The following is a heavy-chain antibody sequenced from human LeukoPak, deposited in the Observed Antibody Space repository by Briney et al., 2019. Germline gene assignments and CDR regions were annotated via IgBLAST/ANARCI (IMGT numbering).Heavy chain of an antibody. CDR2: IKQDGSEK. V-gene: IGHV3-7*01. CDR1: GFTFSSYW. CDR3: ARVSTVITMVRGARVYYFDY. J-gene: IGHJ4*02. Sequence: PGGSLRLSCAASGFTFSSYWMSWVRQAPGKGLEWVANIKQDGSEKYYVDSVKGRFTISRGNAKNSLYLQMNSLRAEDTAVYYCARVSTVITMVRGARVYYFDYWGQGTLVTVSS. D-gene: IGHD3-10*01.